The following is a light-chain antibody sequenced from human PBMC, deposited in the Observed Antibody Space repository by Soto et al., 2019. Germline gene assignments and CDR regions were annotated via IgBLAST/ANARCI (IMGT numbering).Light chain of an antibody. CDR3: GSWDSSLSAYV. CDR2: GNR. J-gene: IGLJ1*01. Sequence: QSVLTQPPSVSGAPGQRVTLSCTGNTSNLGAGYDVHWYQQLPGAAPKLVIFGNRNRPSGVPERFSGSKSGTSASLAITGFQTGDEADYYCGSWDSSLSAYVFATGTKLTVL. V-gene: IGLV1-40*01. CDR1: TSNLGAGYD.